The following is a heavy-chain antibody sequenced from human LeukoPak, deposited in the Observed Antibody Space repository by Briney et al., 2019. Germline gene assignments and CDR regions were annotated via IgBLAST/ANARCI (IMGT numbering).Heavy chain of an antibody. CDR2: IYYSGST. CDR1: GGSISSGGYY. V-gene: IGHV4-31*03. Sequence: TPSETLSLTCTVSGGSISSGGYYWSWIRQHPGKGLEWIGYIYYSGSTYYNPSLKSRVTISVDTSKNQFSLKLSSVTAADTAVYYCARGIQLGYFDYWGQGTLVTVSS. CDR3: ARGIQLGYFDY. J-gene: IGHJ4*02. D-gene: IGHD5-18*01.